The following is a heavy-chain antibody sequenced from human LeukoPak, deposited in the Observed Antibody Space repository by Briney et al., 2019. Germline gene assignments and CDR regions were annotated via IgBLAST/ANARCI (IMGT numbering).Heavy chain of an antibody. CDR1: GGSISSSSYY. J-gene: IGHJ4*02. CDR3: ARDFGYSSRWSVPDC. V-gene: IGHV4-39*07. D-gene: IGHD6-13*01. CDR2: IYYSGST. Sequence: SETLSLTCTVSGGSISSSSYYWGWIRQPPGKGLEWIGSIYYSGSTNYNPSLKSRVTISVDTSKNQFSLKLSSVTAADTAVYYCARDFGYSSRWSVPDCWGQGTLVTVSS.